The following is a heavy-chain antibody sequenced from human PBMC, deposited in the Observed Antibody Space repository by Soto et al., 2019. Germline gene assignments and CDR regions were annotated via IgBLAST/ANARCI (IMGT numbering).Heavy chain of an antibody. CDR1: GGSVSSGSYY. CDR2: IYYSGST. V-gene: IGHV4-61*01. J-gene: IGHJ4*02. D-gene: IGHD3-22*01. CDR3: ARERGYYDSSGYQTPVDY. Sequence: NPSETLSLTCTVSGGSVSSGSYYWSWIRQPPGKGLEWIGYIYYSGSTNYNPSLKSRVTISVDTSKNQFSLKLSSVTAADTAAYYCARERGYYDSSGYQTPVDYWGQGTLVTVSS.